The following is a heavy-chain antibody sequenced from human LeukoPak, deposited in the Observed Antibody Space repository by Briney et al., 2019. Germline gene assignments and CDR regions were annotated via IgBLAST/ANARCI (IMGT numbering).Heavy chain of an antibody. CDR2: ISSSSSYT. J-gene: IGHJ4*02. CDR1: GFTFSDYY. D-gene: IGHD5-24*01. CDR3: ARDQYVVGGVEMATSSFDY. V-gene: IGHV3-11*06. Sequence: PGRSLRLSCAASGFTFSDYYMSWIRQAPGKGLEWVSYISSSSSYTNYADSVKGRFTISRDNAKNSLYLQMNSLRAEDTAVYYCARDQYVVGGVEMATSSFDYWGQGTLVTVSS.